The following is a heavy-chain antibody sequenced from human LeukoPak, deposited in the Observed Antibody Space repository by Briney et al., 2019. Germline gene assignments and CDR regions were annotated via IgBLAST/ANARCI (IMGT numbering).Heavy chain of an antibody. CDR3: ASDSD. J-gene: IGHJ4*02. V-gene: IGHV3-48*02. CDR2: ISTSSTTI. Sequence: GGPLTLSCAASGFTFSTYTMNWVREAPGKGLEWVSYISTSSTTIYYADSVKGRFTISRDNAKNSLYLQMNSLRDEDTAVYYCASDSDWGQGTLVTVSS. CDR1: GFTFSTYT.